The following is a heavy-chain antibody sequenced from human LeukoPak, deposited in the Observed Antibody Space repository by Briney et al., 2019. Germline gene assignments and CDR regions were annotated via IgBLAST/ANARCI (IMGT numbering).Heavy chain of an antibody. V-gene: IGHV3-30*04. J-gene: IGHJ4*02. D-gene: IGHD1-26*01. CDR3: ARRELPQEYYFDY. Sequence: GGSLRLSCAASGFTFSSYAMHWVRQAPGKGLEWVAVMSYDGSNKYYADSVKGRFTISRDNSKNTLYLQMNSLRAEDTAVYYCARRELPQEYYFDYWGQGTLVTVSS. CDR1: GFTFSSYA. CDR2: MSYDGSNK.